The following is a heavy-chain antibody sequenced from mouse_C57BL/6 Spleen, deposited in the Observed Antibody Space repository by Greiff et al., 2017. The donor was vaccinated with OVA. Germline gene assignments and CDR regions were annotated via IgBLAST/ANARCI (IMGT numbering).Heavy chain of an antibody. CDR2: IDPANGNT. Sequence: VQLQQSVAELVRPGASVKLSCTASGFNIKNTYMHWVKQRPEQGLEWIGRIDPANGNTKYAPKFQGKATITADTSSNTAYLQLSSLTSEDTAIYYCASPSITTVVATDYWGQGTTLTVSS. CDR3: ASPSITTVVATDY. J-gene: IGHJ2*01. V-gene: IGHV14-3*01. CDR1: GFNIKNTY. D-gene: IGHD1-1*01.